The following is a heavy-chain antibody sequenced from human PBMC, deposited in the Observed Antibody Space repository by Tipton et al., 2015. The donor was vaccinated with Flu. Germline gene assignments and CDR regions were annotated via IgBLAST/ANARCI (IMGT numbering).Heavy chain of an antibody. CDR3: ARRDYSNYVSDPKNWFDS. CDR1: GGFFSSYY. D-gene: IGHD4-11*01. CDR2: ICHSGNT. Sequence: TLSLTCTVSGGFFSSYYWNWVRQPPGKGLEWIGYICHSGNTYYDPSLKSRVIISVDRSKNQFSLKLTSVTAADTAIYYCARRDYSNYVSDPKNWFDSWGQGTLVTVSS. J-gene: IGHJ5*01. V-gene: IGHV4-59*08.